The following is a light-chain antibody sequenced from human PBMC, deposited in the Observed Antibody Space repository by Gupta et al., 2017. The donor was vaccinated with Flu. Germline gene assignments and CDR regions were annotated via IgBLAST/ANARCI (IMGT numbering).Light chain of an antibody. V-gene: IGKV4-1*01. J-gene: IGKJ2*01. CDR3: QQYWYLPYT. CDR2: WAS. CDR1: QSVVCPSNKRNL. Sequence: SLGERATSNCKSSQSVVCPSNKRNLVSWYQQQEGQAPKLILDWASTRKSGVPDRFTGSVCGTDFTPTRSSLQDEDVAVYYCQQYWYLPYTFGQGTKLEIK.